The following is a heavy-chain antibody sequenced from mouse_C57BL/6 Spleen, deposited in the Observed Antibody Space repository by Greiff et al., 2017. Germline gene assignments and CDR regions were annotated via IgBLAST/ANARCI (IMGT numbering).Heavy chain of an antibody. CDR3: ARECDAMDY. V-gene: IGHV1-82*01. Sequence: VQRVESGPELVKPGASVKISCKASGFAFSSSWMNWVKQRPGKGLEWIGRICPGDGDTNYTGKFKGKATLTADKSCSTAYMQLSSLTSEDSAVYFCARECDAMDYWGQGTSVTVSS. D-gene: IGHD6-1*01. J-gene: IGHJ4*01. CDR1: GFAFSSSW. CDR2: ICPGDGDT.